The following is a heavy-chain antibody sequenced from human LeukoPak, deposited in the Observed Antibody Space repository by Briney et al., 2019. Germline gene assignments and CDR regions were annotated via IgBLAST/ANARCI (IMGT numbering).Heavy chain of an antibody. CDR1: GFTFSSYE. CDR2: ISRSGTTI. CDR3: ARDPEHTAMINFDY. Sequence: GGSLRLSCAASGFTFSSYEMNWVRQAPGKGLEWVTYISRSGTTIYYADSVKGRFTISRDNAKNSLYLQMNSLRADDTAVYYCARDPEHTAMINFDYWGQGTLVTVSS. V-gene: IGHV3-48*03. J-gene: IGHJ4*02. D-gene: IGHD5-18*01.